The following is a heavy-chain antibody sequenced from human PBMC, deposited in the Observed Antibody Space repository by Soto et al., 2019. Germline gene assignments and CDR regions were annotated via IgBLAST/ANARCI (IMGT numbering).Heavy chain of an antibody. CDR3: AKGGGFDWSLYYYYMDV. CDR1: GFTFSSYA. D-gene: IGHD3-9*01. V-gene: IGHV3-23*01. J-gene: IGHJ6*03. CDR2: IGGSGGRT. Sequence: GGSLRLSCAASGFTFSSYAMSWVRQAPGKGLEWVSAIGGSGGRTYYADSVKGRFTISRDNSKNTLYLQMNNLRAEDTAVYYCAKGGGFDWSLYYYYMDVWGRGTTVTVSS.